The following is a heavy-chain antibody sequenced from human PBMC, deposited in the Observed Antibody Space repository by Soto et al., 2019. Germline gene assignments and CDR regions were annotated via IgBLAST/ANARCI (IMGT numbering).Heavy chain of an antibody. Sequence: GGSLKLSCAASGFTFDDYAMHWVRQAPGKGLEWVSGISWNSGSIGYADSVKGRFTISRDNAKNSLYLQMNSLRAEDTALYYCAKDLINSRKGGDYGDYVGHSYYYYGMDVWGQGTTVTVSS. CDR3: AKDLINSRKGGDYGDYVGHSYYYYGMDV. D-gene: IGHD4-17*01. V-gene: IGHV3-9*01. CDR1: GFTFDDYA. CDR2: ISWNSGSI. J-gene: IGHJ6*02.